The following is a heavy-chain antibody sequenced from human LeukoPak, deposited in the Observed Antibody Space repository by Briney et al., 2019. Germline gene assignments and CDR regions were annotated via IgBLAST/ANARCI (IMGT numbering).Heavy chain of an antibody. Sequence: SETLSLTCTVSGGSISSGGYYWSWIRQHPGKGLEWIGSIYYSGSTYYNPSLKSRVTISVDTSKNQFSLKLSSVTAADTAVYYCARGGSYTAFDIWGQGTMVTVSS. D-gene: IGHD1-26*01. J-gene: IGHJ3*02. CDR1: GGSISSGGYY. CDR3: ARGGSYTAFDI. CDR2: IYYSGST. V-gene: IGHV4-39*07.